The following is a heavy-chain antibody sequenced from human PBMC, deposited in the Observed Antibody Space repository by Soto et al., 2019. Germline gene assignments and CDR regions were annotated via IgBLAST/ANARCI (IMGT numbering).Heavy chain of an antibody. D-gene: IGHD6-13*01. CDR1: GGSFIGYY. CDR2: INHSGST. V-gene: IGHV4-34*01. Sequence: PSETLSLTCGVYGGSFIGYYWSWIRQPPGKGLEWIGEINHSGSTNYNPSLKSRVTISVDTSKNQFSLKLSSVTAADTAVYYCARWYSSSWYGEYYYYGMDVWGQGTTVTVSS. CDR3: ARWYSSSWYGEYYYYGMDV. J-gene: IGHJ6*02.